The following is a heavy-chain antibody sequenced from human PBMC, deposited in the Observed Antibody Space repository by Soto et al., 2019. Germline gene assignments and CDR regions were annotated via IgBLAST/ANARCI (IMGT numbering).Heavy chain of an antibody. D-gene: IGHD6-19*01. CDR2: INPNSGGT. J-gene: IGHJ4*02. CDR3: ARSYSSGWSPFDY. V-gene: IGHV1-2*02. Sequence: KVSCKASGYTFTGYYMHWVRQAPGQGLEWMGWINPNSGGTNYAQKFQGRVTMTRDTSISTAYMELSRLRSDDTAVYYCARSYSSGWSPFDYWGQGTLVTVSS. CDR1: GYTFTGYY.